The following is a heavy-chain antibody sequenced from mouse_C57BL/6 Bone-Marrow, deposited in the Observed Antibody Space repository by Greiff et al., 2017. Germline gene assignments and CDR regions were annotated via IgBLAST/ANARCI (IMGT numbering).Heavy chain of an antibody. V-gene: IGHV2-3*01. CDR1: GFSLTSYG. Sequence: QVQLQQSGPGLVAPSPSLSITCTVSGFSLTSYGVSWVRQPPGKGLEWLGVIWGDGSTNYNSARISSLSISEDNSKSQVFIKLNSLQTDDTATYYCAKQGRVASYWGQGTTLTVSA. CDR2: IWGDGST. D-gene: IGHD6-1*01. J-gene: IGHJ2*01. CDR3: AKQGRVASY.